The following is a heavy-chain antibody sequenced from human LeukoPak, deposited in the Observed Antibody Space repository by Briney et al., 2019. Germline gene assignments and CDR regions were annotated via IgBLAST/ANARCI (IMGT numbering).Heavy chain of an antibody. D-gene: IGHD4-17*01. J-gene: IGHJ1*01. CDR2: ISWNSGSI. V-gene: IGHV3-9*01. CDR1: GFTFDDYA. CDR3: AKDTHTVTSYFQH. Sequence: GGSLRLSCAASGFTFDDYAMHWVRQAPGKGLEWVSGISWNSGSIGYADSVKGRFTISRDNAKNSLYLQMNSLRAEDTALYYCAKDTHTVTSYFQHWGQGTLVTVSS.